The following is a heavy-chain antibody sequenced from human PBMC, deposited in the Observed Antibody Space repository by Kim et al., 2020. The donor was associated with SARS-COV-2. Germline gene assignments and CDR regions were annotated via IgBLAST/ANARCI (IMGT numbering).Heavy chain of an antibody. CDR3: ARDRYSYGQVMNY. D-gene: IGHD5-18*01. J-gene: IGHJ4*02. V-gene: IGHV3-21*01. Sequence: ADSAEGRLNHSRDNAKNSLYLKMNSLRAEATAVYYCARDRYSYGQVMNYWGQGTLVTVSS.